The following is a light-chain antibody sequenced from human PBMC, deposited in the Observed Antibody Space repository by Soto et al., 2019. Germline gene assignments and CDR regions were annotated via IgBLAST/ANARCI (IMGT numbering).Light chain of an antibody. CDR3: QQYDSYPYT. J-gene: IGKJ2*01. CDR1: QSISGW. V-gene: IGKV1-5*01. CDR2: DAS. Sequence: DIPMTQSPSTLSASVGDRVTITCRASQSISGWLAWYQQKPGKAPNLLIYDASSLESAVPSRFSGSGSGTEFTLTISSLQPDDFATYYCQQYDSYPYTFGQGTKLEIK.